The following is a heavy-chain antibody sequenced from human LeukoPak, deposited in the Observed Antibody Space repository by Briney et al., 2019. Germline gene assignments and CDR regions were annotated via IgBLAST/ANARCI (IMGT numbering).Heavy chain of an antibody. J-gene: IGHJ5*02. D-gene: IGHD3-10*01. CDR2: VTHGGST. CDR1: GGSFNSYS. Sequence: SETLSLTCAVHGGSFNSYSWSWIRQPPEKGLEWIGEVTHGGSTNYNPSLKSRVTISVDTSRNQFSLKLTSETAADRGVYYCARESYLDWFDPWSQGTLVTVSS. V-gene: IGHV4-34*01. CDR3: ARESYLDWFDP.